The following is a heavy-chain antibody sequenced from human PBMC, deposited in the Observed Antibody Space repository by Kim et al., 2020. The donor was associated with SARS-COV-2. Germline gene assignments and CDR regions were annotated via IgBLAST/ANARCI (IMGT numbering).Heavy chain of an antibody. J-gene: IGHJ6*02. CDR3: AKEGLYQLLSGGMDV. CDR2: IWYDGSNK. V-gene: IGHV3-33*06. CDR1: GFTFSSYG. Sequence: GGSLRLSCAASGFTFSSYGMHWVRQAPGKGLEWVAVIWYDGSNKYYADSMKGRFTISRDNSKNTLYLQMNSLRAEDTAVYYCAKEGLYQLLSGGMDVWGQGTTVTVSS. D-gene: IGHD2-2*01.